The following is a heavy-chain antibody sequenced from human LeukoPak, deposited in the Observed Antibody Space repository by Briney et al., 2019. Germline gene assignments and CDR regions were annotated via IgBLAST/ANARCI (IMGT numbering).Heavy chain of an antibody. CDR1: GGSFSGYY. D-gene: IGHD2-15*01. CDR2: INHSGST. Sequence: SETLSLTCAVYGGSFSGYYWSWIRQPPGKGLEWIGEINHSGSTNYNPSLKSRVTISVDTSKNQFSLKLSSVTAADTAVYYCASTIVVVVAATRFGYLDYWGQGTLVTVSS. V-gene: IGHV4-34*01. J-gene: IGHJ4*02. CDR3: ASTIVVVVAATRFGYLDY.